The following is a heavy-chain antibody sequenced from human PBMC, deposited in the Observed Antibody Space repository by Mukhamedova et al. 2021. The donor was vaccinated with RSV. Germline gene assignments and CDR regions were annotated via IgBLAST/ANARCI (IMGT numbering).Heavy chain of an antibody. Sequence: GKGLEWIGEINHSGSTNYNPSLKCRVTISVDTSKNQFSLKLSSVTAADTAVYYCARGRYCSGGSCYSLYYYYGMDVWGQGTTVTVS. D-gene: IGHD2-15*01. V-gene: IGHV4-34*01. J-gene: IGHJ6*02. CDR3: ARGRYCSGGSCYSLYYYYGMDV. CDR2: INHSGST.